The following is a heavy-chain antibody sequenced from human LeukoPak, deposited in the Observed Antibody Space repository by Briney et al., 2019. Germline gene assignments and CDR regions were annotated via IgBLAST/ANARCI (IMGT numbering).Heavy chain of an antibody. Sequence: GGSLRLSCAASGFTFSNYWMSWVRQTPGKGLEWLANINQDGSGEYYVDSVKGRFSISRDNAKNSLFLQMNSLTAEDTAVYYCARAATAGTVDYWGQGTLVTVSS. V-gene: IGHV3-7*01. CDR2: INQDGSGE. CDR1: GFTFSNYW. D-gene: IGHD2-21*02. J-gene: IGHJ4*02. CDR3: ARAATAGTVDY.